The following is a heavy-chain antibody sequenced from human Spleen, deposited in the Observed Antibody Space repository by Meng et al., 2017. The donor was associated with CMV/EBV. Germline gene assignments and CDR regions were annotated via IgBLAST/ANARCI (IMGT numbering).Heavy chain of an antibody. J-gene: IGHJ5*02. D-gene: IGHD3-3*01. CDR1: GGSFSDYY. Sequence: QVQLQQWGAGLLKPVETLSLTCAVYGGSFSDYYWSWICQSPGKGLEWIGEINHSGGTNYNPSLKSRVTISIDTSKNQFSLKLTSVTAADTAVYYCARVGIFGVAAWGQGTLVTVSS. CDR2: INHSGGT. V-gene: IGHV4-34*01. CDR3: ARVGIFGVAA.